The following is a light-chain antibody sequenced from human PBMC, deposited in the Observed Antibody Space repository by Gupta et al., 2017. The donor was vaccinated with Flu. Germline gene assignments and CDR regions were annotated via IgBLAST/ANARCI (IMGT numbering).Light chain of an antibody. Sequence: DIQMTQSPSTLPASVGDRVTITCRASQSISSWLAWYQQKPGKAPKLLISKASNLESGVPSRFSGSGSGTEFTLTIGSLQPDDFATYYCQQYDSYSGTFGPGTKVDIK. J-gene: IGKJ3*01. CDR1: QSISSW. CDR3: QQYDSYSGT. V-gene: IGKV1-5*03. CDR2: KAS.